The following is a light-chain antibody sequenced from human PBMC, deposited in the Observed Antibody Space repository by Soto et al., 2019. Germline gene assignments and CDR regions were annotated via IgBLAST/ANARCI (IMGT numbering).Light chain of an antibody. CDR2: GAS. Sequence: EVVMTQSPATLSVSPGERVTLSCRASQSINAHLAWYQQKPGQAPRLLIHGASTRVTGIPARFSGSGFGTEFILTISSLQSEDFAIYYCQQYNTWLWTFGQGTKVEI. CDR1: QSINAH. J-gene: IGKJ1*01. CDR3: QQYNTWLWT. V-gene: IGKV3-15*01.